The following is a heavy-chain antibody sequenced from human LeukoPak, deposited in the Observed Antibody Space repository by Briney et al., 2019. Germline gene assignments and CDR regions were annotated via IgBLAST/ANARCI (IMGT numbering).Heavy chain of an antibody. CDR3: ARERAPVSDGGAPGDY. V-gene: IGHV3-30-3*01. Sequence: PGGSLRLSCAASGFTFSSYAMPWVRQAPGKGLEWVAVISYDGSNKYYADSVKGRFTISRDNSKNTLYLQMNSLRAEDTAVYYCARERAPVSDGGAPGDYWGQGTLVTVSS. CDR2: ISYDGSNK. D-gene: IGHD1-26*01. J-gene: IGHJ4*02. CDR1: GFTFSSYA.